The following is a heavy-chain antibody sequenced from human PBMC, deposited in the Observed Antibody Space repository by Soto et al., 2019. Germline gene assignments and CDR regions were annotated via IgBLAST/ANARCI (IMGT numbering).Heavy chain of an antibody. D-gene: IGHD3-22*01. CDR1: GYTFTSYG. Sequence: QVQLVQSGAEVKKPGASVKVSCKASGYTFTSYGISWVRQAPGQGLEWMGWISAYNGNTNYAQKLQGRVTMTPDTSTRPAYIDLRSLRSDDTAVYYWARGGTNEHQWFVDAFDIWGQGTMVTVAS. CDR2: ISAYNGNT. V-gene: IGHV1-18*01. J-gene: IGHJ3*02. CDR3: ARGGTNEHQWFVDAFDI.